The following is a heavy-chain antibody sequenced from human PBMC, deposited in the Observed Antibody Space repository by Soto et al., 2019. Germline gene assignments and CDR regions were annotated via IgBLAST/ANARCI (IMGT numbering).Heavy chain of an antibody. V-gene: IGHV3-30-3*01. D-gene: IGHD1-26*01. CDR3: AGQVGYYY. CDR2: ISYDGSNK. J-gene: IGHJ4*02. CDR1: GFTFSSYA. Sequence: GGSLRLSCAASGFTFSSYAMHWVRQAPGKGLEWVAVISYDGSNKYYADSVKGRFTISRDNSKNTLYLQMNSLRAEDTAVYYCAGQVGYYYWGQGTLVTVSS.